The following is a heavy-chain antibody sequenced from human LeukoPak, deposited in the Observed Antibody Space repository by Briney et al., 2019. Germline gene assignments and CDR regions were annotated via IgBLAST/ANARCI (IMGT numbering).Heavy chain of an antibody. CDR2: IYPGDSDT. CDR1: GYSFTSYW. D-gene: IGHD5-24*01. Sequence: GESLKISCKGSGYSFTSYWTGWVRQMPGKGLEWMGIIYPGDSDTIYSPSFQGQVTISADKPISTAYLQWSSLKASDTAMYYCARRRDPGAFDIWGQGTMVTVSS. V-gene: IGHV5-51*01. CDR3: ARRRDPGAFDI. J-gene: IGHJ3*02.